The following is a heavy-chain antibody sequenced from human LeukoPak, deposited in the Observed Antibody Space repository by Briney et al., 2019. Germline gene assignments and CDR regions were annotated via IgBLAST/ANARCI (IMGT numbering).Heavy chain of an antibody. CDR3: AREDSGSYYNYYYFYMDV. J-gene: IGHJ6*03. Sequence: SETLSLTCSVSGGSFSNNFWSWVRQPAGKGLEWIGRIYPSGNTNYNPSLKSRVTLLVDTSKTQFSLNLSSVTAADTAVYYCAREDSGSYYNYYYFYMDVWGKGTTVTISS. CDR1: GGSFSNNF. CDR2: IYPSGNT. V-gene: IGHV4-4*07. D-gene: IGHD3-10*01.